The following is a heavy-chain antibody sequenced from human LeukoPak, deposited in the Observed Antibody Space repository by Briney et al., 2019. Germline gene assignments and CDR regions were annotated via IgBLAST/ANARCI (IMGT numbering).Heavy chain of an antibody. D-gene: IGHD3-10*01. CDR1: GYSFTSYW. Sequence: GESLKVSCKGSGYSFTSYWIGWVRQMPGKGLEWMGIIYPGDSDTRYSPFFQGQVTISADKSISTAYLQWSSLKASDTAMYYCARNGISGYYYMDVWGKGTTVTVSS. CDR3: ARNGISGYYYMDV. V-gene: IGHV5-51*01. J-gene: IGHJ6*03. CDR2: IYPGDSDT.